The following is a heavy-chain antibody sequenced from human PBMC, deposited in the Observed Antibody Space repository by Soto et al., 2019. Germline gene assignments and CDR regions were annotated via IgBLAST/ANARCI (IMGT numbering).Heavy chain of an antibody. Sequence: SETLSLTCSVSGGSINSYWWSWIRQPAGKGLEWIGRVYSSGTTDYNPSLNSRATLSVETSKNQFSLELSSVTAADTAVYYCARDIGSYAYGEGYWGQGIKVTVYS. D-gene: IGHD3-10*01. CDR2: VYSSGTT. J-gene: IGHJ4*02. CDR1: GGSINSYW. CDR3: ARDIGSYAYGEGY. V-gene: IGHV4-4*07.